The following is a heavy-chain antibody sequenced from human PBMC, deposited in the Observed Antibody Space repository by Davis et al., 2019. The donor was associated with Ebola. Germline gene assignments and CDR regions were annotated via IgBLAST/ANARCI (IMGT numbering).Heavy chain of an antibody. J-gene: IGHJ6*02. Sequence: PGGSLRLSCAASGFTFSSFEMTWVRQAPGKGLEWVSYISPDGTTTYYGDSVKGRFTISRDNAKNSVYLQMNSLRAEDSAVYYCAGMGDFGSGFYYYYGLDVWGQGTTVTISS. V-gene: IGHV3-48*03. CDR2: ISPDGTTT. CDR3: AGMGDFGSGFYYYYGLDV. CDR1: GFTFSSFE. D-gene: IGHD3-3*01.